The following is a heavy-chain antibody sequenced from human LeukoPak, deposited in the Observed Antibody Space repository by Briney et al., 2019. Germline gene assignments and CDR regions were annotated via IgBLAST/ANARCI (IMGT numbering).Heavy chain of an antibody. CDR3: ARGLDYYDSSGP. J-gene: IGHJ5*02. Sequence: GASVKVSCKASGYAFTSYDINWVRQATGQGLEWMGWMNPNSGNTGYAQKFQGRVTITRNTSISTAYMELSSLRSEDTAVYYCARGLDYYDSSGPWGQGTLVTVSS. D-gene: IGHD3-22*01. CDR1: GYAFTSYD. V-gene: IGHV1-8*03. CDR2: MNPNSGNT.